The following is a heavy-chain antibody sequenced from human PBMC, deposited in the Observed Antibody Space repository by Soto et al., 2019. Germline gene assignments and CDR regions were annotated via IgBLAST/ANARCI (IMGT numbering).Heavy chain of an antibody. D-gene: IGHD2-21*02. CDR2: IYYSGST. Sequence: QVQLQESGPGLVKPSQTLSLTCTVSGGSISSGDYYWSWIRQPPGKGLEWIGYIYYSGSTYYNPSRKSRVTXQVATXXNPFSLKLSSVPAADTAVYYCAPERYGGNSGWFDPWGQGTLVTVSS. CDR3: APERYGGNSGWFDP. CDR1: GGSISSGDYY. V-gene: IGHV4-30-4*01. J-gene: IGHJ5*02.